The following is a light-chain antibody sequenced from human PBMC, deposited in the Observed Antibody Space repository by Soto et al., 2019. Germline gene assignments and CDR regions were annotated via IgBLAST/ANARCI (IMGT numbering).Light chain of an antibody. Sequence: EIALTQSPATLSLSPGERATLSCRASQSINRHLAWYQQKPGQAPRLLILDASDRATGIPARFSGSGSGTDFTLTISSLEPEDFAVYYCQQRSNWPPVTFGGGTKVDIK. V-gene: IGKV3-11*01. CDR1: QSINRH. CDR3: QQRSNWPPVT. CDR2: DAS. J-gene: IGKJ4*01.